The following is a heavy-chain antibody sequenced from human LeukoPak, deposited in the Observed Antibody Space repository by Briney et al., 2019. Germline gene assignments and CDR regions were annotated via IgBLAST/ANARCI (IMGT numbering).Heavy chain of an antibody. CDR3: ARAGTYYYGSGSRWFDP. CDR2: INHSGST. Sequence: SETLSLTCAVYGGSFSGYYWSWIRQPPGKGPEWIGEINHSGSTNYNPSLKSRVTISVDTSKNQFSLKLSSVTAADTAVYYCARAGTYYYGSGSRWFDPWGQGTLVTVSS. CDR1: GGSFSGYY. V-gene: IGHV4-34*01. J-gene: IGHJ5*02. D-gene: IGHD3-10*01.